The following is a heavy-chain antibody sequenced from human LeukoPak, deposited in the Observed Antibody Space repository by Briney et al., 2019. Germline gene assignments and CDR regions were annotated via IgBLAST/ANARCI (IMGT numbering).Heavy chain of an antibody. Sequence: PGGSLRLSCAASGFTFSSYAMSWVRQAPGKGLEWVSAISGSGGSTYYADSVKGRFTISRDNSKNTLYLQMNSLRAEDTAVYYCAKMGGRWYPGRGWFDPWGQGTLVTVSS. V-gene: IGHV3-23*01. CDR2: ISGSGGST. D-gene: IGHD6-13*01. CDR1: GFTFSSYA. CDR3: AKMGGRWYPGRGWFDP. J-gene: IGHJ5*02.